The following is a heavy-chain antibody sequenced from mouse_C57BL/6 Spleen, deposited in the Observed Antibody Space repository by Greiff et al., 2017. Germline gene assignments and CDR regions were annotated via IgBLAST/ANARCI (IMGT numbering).Heavy chain of an antibody. V-gene: IGHV1-81*01. D-gene: IGHD2-10*02. J-gene: IGHJ4*01. Sequence: QVQLQQSGAELARPGASVKLSCKASGYTFTSYGISWVKQRTGQGLEWIGEIYPRSGNTYYNEKFKGKATLTADKASSTAYMELRSLTSEDSAVYFYARGGYGKGDYWGQGTSVTVSS. CDR2: IYPRSGNT. CDR3: ARGGYGKGDY. CDR1: GYTFTSYG.